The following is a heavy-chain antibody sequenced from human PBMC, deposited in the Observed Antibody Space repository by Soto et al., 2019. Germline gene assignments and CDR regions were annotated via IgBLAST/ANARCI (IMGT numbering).Heavy chain of an antibody. J-gene: IGHJ5*02. Sequence: SETLSLTCTVSGGSISSYYWSWIRQPPGKGLEWIGYIYYSESTNYNPSLKSRVTISVDTSKNQFSLKLSSVTAADTAVYYCAREPYYGSGYNWFDPWGQGXLVTVYS. V-gene: IGHV4-59*01. D-gene: IGHD3-10*01. CDR1: GGSISSYY. CDR2: IYYSEST. CDR3: AREPYYGSGYNWFDP.